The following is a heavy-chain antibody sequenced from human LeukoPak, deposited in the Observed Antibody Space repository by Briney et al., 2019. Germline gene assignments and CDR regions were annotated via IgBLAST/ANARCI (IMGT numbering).Heavy chain of an antibody. Sequence: GGSLRLSCAASGFTFSSYWMSWVRQAPGKGLDWVANIKQDGSEKYYVDSVKGRFTISRDNAKNSLYLQMDSLRAEDTAVYYGAREYCSSTSCPFDPWGQGTLVTVSP. V-gene: IGHV3-7*01. J-gene: IGHJ5*02. D-gene: IGHD2-2*01. CDR2: IKQDGSEK. CDR1: GFTFSSYW. CDR3: AREYCSSTSCPFDP.